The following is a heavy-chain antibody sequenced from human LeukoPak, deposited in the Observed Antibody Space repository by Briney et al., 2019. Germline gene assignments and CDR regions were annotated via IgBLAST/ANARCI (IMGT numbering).Heavy chain of an antibody. V-gene: IGHV3-21*01. CDR2: ISRSSTYI. D-gene: IGHD2-15*01. Sequence: GGSLRLSCAASGFTFSSYNMNWVRQAPGKGLEWVSSISRSSTYIYYADSVKGRFTISRDNAKNSLYLQMNSLRAEDTAVYYCVRGGAAGTNYYYYYYMDVWGKGTTVTVSS. CDR3: VRGGAAGTNYYYYYYMDV. J-gene: IGHJ6*03. CDR1: GFTFSSYN.